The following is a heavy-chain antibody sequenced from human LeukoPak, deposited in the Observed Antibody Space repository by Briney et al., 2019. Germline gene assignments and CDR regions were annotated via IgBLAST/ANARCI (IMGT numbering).Heavy chain of an antibody. J-gene: IGHJ6*04. CDR1: GFTFRSYS. D-gene: IGHD6-19*01. Sequence: GGSLRLSCAASGFTFRSYSMNWVRQAPGKALEWVSSISSSSSYIYYADSVKGRFTISRDNAKNSLYLQMNSLRAEDTAVYYCARGSSSGWYTDYYYYGMDVWGKGTTVTVSS. CDR3: ARGSSSGWYTDYYYYGMDV. CDR2: ISSSSSYI. V-gene: IGHV3-21*01.